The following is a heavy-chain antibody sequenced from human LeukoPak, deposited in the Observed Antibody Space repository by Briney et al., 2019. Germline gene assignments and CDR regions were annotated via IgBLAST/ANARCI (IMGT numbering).Heavy chain of an antibody. J-gene: IGHJ4*02. CDR1: GGSISSRNYY. CDR2: VYYTGTT. D-gene: IGHD6-19*01. CDR3: ARHVSVAVTNFFDY. Sequence: PSETLSLTCTVSGGSISSRNYYWGWIRQPPGKGLEWIGGVYYTGTTYSNPSLKSRVTISVDTSKNQFSLRLRSVTAADTAVYYCARHVSVAVTNFFDYWGQGTLVTVSS. V-gene: IGHV4-39*01.